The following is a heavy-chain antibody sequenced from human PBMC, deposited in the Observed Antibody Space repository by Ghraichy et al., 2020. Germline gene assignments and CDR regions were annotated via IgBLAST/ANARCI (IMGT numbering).Heavy chain of an antibody. V-gene: IGHV3-23*01. CDR3: AKDADEDDYGLFDY. D-gene: IGHD4-17*01. CDR1: GFTFDPFA. CDR2: LSASSGTT. Sequence: GGSLRLSCEASGFTFDPFAMSWVRQAPGKGLEWVASLSASSGTTNYADSVKGRLTISRDNSKNTLYLQMNNRKDEDTAMYFCAKDADEDDYGLFDYWGQGTLVTVSS. J-gene: IGHJ4*02.